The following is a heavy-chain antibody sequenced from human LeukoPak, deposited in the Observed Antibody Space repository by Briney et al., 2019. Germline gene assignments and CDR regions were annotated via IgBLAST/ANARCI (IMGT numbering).Heavy chain of an antibody. D-gene: IGHD2-2*01. J-gene: IGHJ4*02. V-gene: IGHV3-20*04. CDR3: ARDSTDCSSTSCYDLSFDY. Sequence: GGSLRLSCAASGFTFDDYGMSWVRQAPGKGLEWVPGINWNGGSTGYADSVKGRFTISRDNAKNSLYLQMNSLRAEDTALYYCARDSTDCSSTSCYDLSFDYWGQGTLVTVSS. CDR1: GFTFDDYG. CDR2: INWNGGST.